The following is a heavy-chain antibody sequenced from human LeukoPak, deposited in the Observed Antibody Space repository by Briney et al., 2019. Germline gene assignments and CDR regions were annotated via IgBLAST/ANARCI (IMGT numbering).Heavy chain of an antibody. D-gene: IGHD4-17*01. CDR2: ISPNSGGR. V-gene: IGHV1-2*02. CDR3: ARGTTVTTPFDY. CDR1: GCTFTGYY. J-gene: IGHJ4*02. Sequence: ASVKVSRKASGCTFTGYYIHWVRQAPGQGLEWMGWISPNSGGRNYAQKFQGRVTMTRDTSVSTAHMELSNVRSDDTAVYYCARGTTVTTPFDYWGQGTLVTVSS.